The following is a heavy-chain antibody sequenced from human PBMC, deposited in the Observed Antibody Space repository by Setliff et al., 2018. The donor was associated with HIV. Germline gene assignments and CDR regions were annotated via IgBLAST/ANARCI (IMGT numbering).Heavy chain of an antibody. CDR1: GGSITPHY. CDR2: IYYSGST. V-gene: IGHV4-59*11. CDR3: ARQFPPYHSGAHYSDL. Sequence: SETLSLTCTVSGGSITPHYWSWIRQPPGKGLEWIGLIYYSGSTNYSPSLKSRVTISVDSSKNKFSLKLTSVTAADAAIYYCARQFPPYHSGAHYSDLWSQGTLVTVSS. D-gene: IGHD6-19*01. J-gene: IGHJ5*02.